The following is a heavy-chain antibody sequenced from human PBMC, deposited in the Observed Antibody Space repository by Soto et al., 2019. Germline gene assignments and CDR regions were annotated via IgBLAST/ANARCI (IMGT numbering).Heavy chain of an antibody. CDR3: ARGVPAGDYYFYGMDV. J-gene: IGHJ6*02. Sequence: PSETLSLTCAVYGGSFSGYYWSWIRQPPGKGLEWIGEINHSGSTNYNPSLKSRVTISVDTSKNQFSLKLSSVTAADTAVYFCARGVPAGDYYFYGMDVWGQETTVTVSS. D-gene: IGHD2-2*01. CDR2: INHSGST. V-gene: IGHV4-34*01. CDR1: GGSFSGYY.